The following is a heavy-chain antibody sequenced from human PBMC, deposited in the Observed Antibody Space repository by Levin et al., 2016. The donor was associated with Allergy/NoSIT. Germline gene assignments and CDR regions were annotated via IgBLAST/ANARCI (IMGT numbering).Heavy chain of an antibody. V-gene: IGHV3-30*04. Sequence: WIRQPPGKGLEWVAVISYDGSNKYYADSVKGRFTISRDNSKNTLYLQMNSLRAEDTAVYYCASPYVGAEYFQHWGQGTLVTVSS. J-gene: IGHJ1*01. CDR2: ISYDGSNK. D-gene: IGHD3-16*01. CDR3: ASPYVGAEYFQH.